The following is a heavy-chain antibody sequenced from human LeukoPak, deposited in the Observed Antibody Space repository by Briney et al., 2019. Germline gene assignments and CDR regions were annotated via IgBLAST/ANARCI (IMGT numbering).Heavy chain of an antibody. CDR2: ISGTGVTT. J-gene: IGHJ4*02. CDR1: GFTFSSCA. D-gene: IGHD3-22*01. V-gene: IGHV3-23*01. CDR3: ATHYDTSGYYYCDF. Sequence: GGSLRLSCAASGFTFSSCALTWVRQAPGKGLEWVSTISGTGVTTFYADSVRGRFTISRDNSKNTLYLQMSSLRAEDTAVYYCATHYDTSGYYYCDFWGQGTLVTVSS.